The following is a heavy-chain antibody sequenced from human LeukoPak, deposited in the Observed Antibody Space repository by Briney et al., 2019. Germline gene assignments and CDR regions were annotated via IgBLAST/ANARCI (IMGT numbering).Heavy chain of an antibody. D-gene: IGHD3-22*01. Sequence: ASVKVSCKASGYTFTGYYMHWVRQAPGQGLEWMGWINPNSGGTNYAQKFQGRVTMTRDTSISTAYMELSRLRSDDTAVYYCASSANYYDSSGYYYSLYYYYYMDVWGKGTTVTVSS. CDR3: ASSANYYDSSGYYYSLYYYYYMDV. J-gene: IGHJ6*03. CDR1: GYTFTGYY. CDR2: INPNSGGT. V-gene: IGHV1-2*02.